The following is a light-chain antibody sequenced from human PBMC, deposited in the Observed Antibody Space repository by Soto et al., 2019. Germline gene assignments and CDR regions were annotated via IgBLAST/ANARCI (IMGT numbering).Light chain of an antibody. Sequence: DIEMTRSPSSLSASVGERVIITCRASQTVVNWLAWYQQKTGKPPKLIISDATNLESGVPPRFSGVGSGTEFTLTISSLQPEDSATYFCQQYNLDPYTFGPGTKVEIK. CDR1: QTVVNW. V-gene: IGKV1-5*01. J-gene: IGKJ2*01. CDR3: QQYNLDPYT. CDR2: DAT.